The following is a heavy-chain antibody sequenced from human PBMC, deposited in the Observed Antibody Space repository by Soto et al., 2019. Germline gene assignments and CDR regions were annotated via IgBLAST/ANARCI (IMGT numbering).Heavy chain of an antibody. CDR2: IIPIFGTV. CDR1: GGTFSSYA. D-gene: IGHD2-8*01. V-gene: IGHV1-69*06. CDR3: AREFLGYCTNGVCYTKYYYYYYGMDV. J-gene: IGHJ6*02. Sequence: QVQLVQSGAEVKKPGSSVKVSCKASGGTFSSYAISWVRQAPGQGLEWMGGIIPIFGTVNYAQKFQGRVTINADKSTSTAYMELSSLRSEDTAVYYCAREFLGYCTNGVCYTKYYYYYYGMDVWGQGTTVTVSS.